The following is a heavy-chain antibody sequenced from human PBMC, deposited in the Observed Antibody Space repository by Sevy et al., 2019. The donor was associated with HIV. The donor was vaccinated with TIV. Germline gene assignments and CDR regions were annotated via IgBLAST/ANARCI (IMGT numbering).Heavy chain of an antibody. CDR1: GGSFSRYY. V-gene: IGHV4-34*01. CDR3: ARGEGDLTI. D-gene: IGHD3-3*01. J-gene: IGHJ4*02. Sequence: SETLSLTCAVYGGSFSRYYWSWIRQRPGKGLEWIGEINHSGSTNYDPSLKRRVTISVDTSKNQFPLKLSSVTAADTAVYYCARGEGDLTIWGQGTLVTVSS. CDR2: INHSGST.